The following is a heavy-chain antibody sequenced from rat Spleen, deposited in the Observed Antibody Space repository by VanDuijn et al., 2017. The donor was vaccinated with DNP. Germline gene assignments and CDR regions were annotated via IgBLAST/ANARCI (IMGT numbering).Heavy chain of an antibody. D-gene: IGHD1-11*01. Sequence: EVQLQESGPGLVKPSQSLSLTCSVTGYSITSSYRWNWIRQFPGNKLEWMGSLNSAGSTNYNPSLKSRISITRDTSRNQFFLQLDSVTTEDTATYYCAKFNFGTYYFNYWGQGVMVTVSS. CDR3: AKFNFGTYYFNY. J-gene: IGHJ2*01. CDR2: LNSAGST. CDR1: GYSITSSYR. V-gene: IGHV3-3*01.